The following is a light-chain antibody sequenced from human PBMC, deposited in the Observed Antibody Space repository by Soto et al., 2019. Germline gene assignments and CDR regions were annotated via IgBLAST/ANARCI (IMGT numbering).Light chain of an antibody. CDR3: LQHNSYPRT. Sequence: DVQMTHSPSAVSASVGDRVNITCRASQGISNYLAWFQQKPGKVPKRLIYSASTLQSGVPSRFSGSRSGTEFTLTISSLQPEDIATYYCLQHNSYPRTFGGGTKVDIK. V-gene: IGKV1-17*03. CDR1: QGISNY. CDR2: SAS. J-gene: IGKJ4*01.